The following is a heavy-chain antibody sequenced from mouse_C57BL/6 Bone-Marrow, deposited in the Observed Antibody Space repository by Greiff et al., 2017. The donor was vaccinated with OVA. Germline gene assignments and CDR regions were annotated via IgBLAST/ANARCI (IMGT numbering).Heavy chain of an antibody. CDR3: ARPFITTVVASRDY. D-gene: IGHD1-1*01. V-gene: IGHV1-64*01. Sequence: QVQLQQPGAELVKPGASVKLSCKASGYTFISYWMHWVKQRPGQGLEWIGMIHPNSGSTNYNEKFKSKATLTVDKSSSTAYMQLSSLTSEDSAVYYCARPFITTVVASRDYWGQGTTLTVSS. CDR1: GYTFISYW. CDR2: IHPNSGST. J-gene: IGHJ2*01.